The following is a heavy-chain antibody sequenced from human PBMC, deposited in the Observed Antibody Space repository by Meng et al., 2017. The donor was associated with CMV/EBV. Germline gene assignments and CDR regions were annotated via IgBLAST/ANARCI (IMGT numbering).Heavy chain of an antibody. CDR3: ARQGGASPTTGVF. J-gene: IGHJ4*02. D-gene: IGHD1-26*01. Sequence: SETLSLTCTVSGGSISSSSYYWGWVRQPPGQGFEWIGSLYYTGSTYYNTSLGSRVTMSVDTSRNRFSLKLSSVTAADTAVYYCARQGGASPTTGVFWGPGILVTVSS. V-gene: IGHV4-39*01. CDR1: GGSISSSSYY. CDR2: LYYTGST.